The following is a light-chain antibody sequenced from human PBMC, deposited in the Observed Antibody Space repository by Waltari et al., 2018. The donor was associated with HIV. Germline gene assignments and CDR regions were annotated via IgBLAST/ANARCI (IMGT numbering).Light chain of an antibody. J-gene: IGLJ3*02. V-gene: IGLV2-23*02. CDR1: NTSVGHYNR. CDR2: EVI. CDR3: CSYVTGSTPHWV. Sequence: QSALTQPASVSGSPGPSITISCSGPNTSVGHYNRVSQYQQRPGKAPTLMFYEVIKRPSGVSNRCSGSKSGNTASLTIAGLQAEDEATYYCCSYVTGSTPHWVFGVGSKLTVL.